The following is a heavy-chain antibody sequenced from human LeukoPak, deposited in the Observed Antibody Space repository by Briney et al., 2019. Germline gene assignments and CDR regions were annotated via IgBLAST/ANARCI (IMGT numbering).Heavy chain of an antibody. V-gene: IGHV3-33*01. CDR3: VRGVGVSRFNYFDP. Sequence: PGRSLTLSCAASGFTFSSFGMHWVSQAPGKGLEWVAVIWYDASNKYYADSVKGRFTISRDNSKNTLFLQMNSLRDDDTAVYYCVRGVGVSRFNYFDPWGQGTLVIVSS. CDR1: GFTFSSFG. CDR2: IWYDASNK. J-gene: IGHJ5*02. D-gene: IGHD6-13*01.